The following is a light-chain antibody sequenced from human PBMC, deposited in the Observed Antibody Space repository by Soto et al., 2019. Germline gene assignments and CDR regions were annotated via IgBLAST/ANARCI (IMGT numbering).Light chain of an antibody. CDR2: AAS. V-gene: IGKV3-20*01. J-gene: IGKJ3*01. CDR1: HSINTSF. CDR3: LPYGTSPLT. Sequence: DIVLTQSPGTLSLSPGDRSTLSCRASHSINTSFLAWFQQKPGQAPRLLIYAASTRATGIPDRFSGSASGTDFILTISRLEPEDFAVYYCLPYGTSPLTVGPVTQVEIK.